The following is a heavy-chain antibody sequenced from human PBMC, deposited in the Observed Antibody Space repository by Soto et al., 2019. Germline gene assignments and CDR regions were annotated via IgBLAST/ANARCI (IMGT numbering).Heavy chain of an antibody. Sequence: QVQLVQSGAEVKKPGSSVKVSCKASGGTFSSYAISWVRQAPGQGLEWMGGIIPIFGTANYAQKFQGRVTITANESTSTAYMELSSLRSEARAVYYCARGESSSWYFYYYYGMDGWGQGTTVTVSS. CDR2: IIPIFGTA. D-gene: IGHD6-13*01. J-gene: IGHJ6*02. CDR3: ARGESSSWYFYYYYGMDG. V-gene: IGHV1-69*01. CDR1: GGTFSSYA.